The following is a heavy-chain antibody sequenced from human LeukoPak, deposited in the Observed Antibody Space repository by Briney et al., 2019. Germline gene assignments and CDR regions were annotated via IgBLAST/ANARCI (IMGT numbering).Heavy chain of an antibody. V-gene: IGHV4-30-4*01. J-gene: IGHJ4*02. D-gene: IGHD4-17*01. CDR3: ARKVGTRTVTTFFDY. CDR2: IYYSGST. CDR1: GGSISSGDYY. Sequence: VQPSQTLSLTCTVSGGSISSGDYYWSWLRQPPGKGLEWIGYIYYSGSTYYNPSLKSRVTISVDTSKNQFSLKLSSVTAADTAVYYCARKVGTRTVTTFFDYWGQGTLVTVSS.